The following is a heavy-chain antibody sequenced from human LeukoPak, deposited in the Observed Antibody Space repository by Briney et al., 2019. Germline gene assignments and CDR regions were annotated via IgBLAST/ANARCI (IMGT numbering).Heavy chain of an antibody. CDR3: ARDTVAATYYYMDV. CDR1: GFTFSSYS. CDR2: ISSNSIYI. V-gene: IGHV3-21*01. Sequence: GGSLRLSCAASGFTFSSYSMNWVRQAPGKGLEWVSSISSNSIYIYYADSVKGRFTVSRDNAKNSLYLQMNSLRAEDTAVYYCARDTVAATYYYMDVWGKGTTVTVSS. J-gene: IGHJ6*03. D-gene: IGHD2-15*01.